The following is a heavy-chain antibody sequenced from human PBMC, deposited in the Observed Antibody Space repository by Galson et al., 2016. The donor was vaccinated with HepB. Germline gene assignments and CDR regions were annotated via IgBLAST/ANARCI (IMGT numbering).Heavy chain of an antibody. V-gene: IGHV3-7*03. Sequence: SLRLSCAASGFSVSTYWMYWVRQTPGKGLEWVANMNPDGSEKYYVDSVRGRFTISRDNSEKTLYPHMNSLRVEDTALYYCAKGELQPPGSPYNDYYYMDVWGTGTTVTVSS. CDR3: AKGELQPPGSPYNDYYYMDV. D-gene: IGHD1-26*01. CDR1: GFSVSTYW. CDR2: MNPDGSEK. J-gene: IGHJ6*03.